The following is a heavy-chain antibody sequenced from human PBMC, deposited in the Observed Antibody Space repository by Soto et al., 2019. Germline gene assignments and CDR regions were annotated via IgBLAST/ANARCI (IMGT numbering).Heavy chain of an antibody. V-gene: IGHV4-34*01. J-gene: IGHJ4*02. Sequence: QVQLQQWGAGLLKPSEPLSLTCAVYGGSFSGYYWSWIRQPPGKGPEWIGEINYSGSTNYNPSLKSRVTISVDTSTNQFSLILRSVTAADTAVYYCARGLRAPPFRFDNWGQGTLVTVSS. CDR1: GGSFSGYY. CDR2: INYSGST. CDR3: ARGLRAPPFRFDN.